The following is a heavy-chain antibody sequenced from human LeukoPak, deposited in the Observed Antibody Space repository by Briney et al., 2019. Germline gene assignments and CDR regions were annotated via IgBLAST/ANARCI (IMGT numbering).Heavy chain of an antibody. Sequence: GGSLRLSCAGSGFIFNNYAMHWVRHPPGKGLEWVSGISWNSGSIDYADSVKGRFTISRDNAKNSLYLQMSNLRAEDTAVYFCARGGGLDVWGQGATVTVSS. J-gene: IGHJ6*02. CDR1: GFIFNNYA. V-gene: IGHV3-9*01. CDR2: ISWNSGSI. CDR3: ARGGGLDV. D-gene: IGHD3-16*01.